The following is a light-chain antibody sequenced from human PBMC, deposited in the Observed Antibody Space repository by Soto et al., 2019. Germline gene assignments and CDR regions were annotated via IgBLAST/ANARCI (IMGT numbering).Light chain of an antibody. CDR3: QQYNNWPS. Sequence: EVVMTQSPATLSVSPGERATLSCRPSQPVSRNLAWNQQRPGQAPRLLIYDVFTRAAGIPARFSGSGSETEFTLTIRSLQSEDFAVYYCQQYNNWPSFGQGTRLEIK. CDR1: QPVSRN. J-gene: IGKJ5*01. CDR2: DVF. V-gene: IGKV3-15*01.